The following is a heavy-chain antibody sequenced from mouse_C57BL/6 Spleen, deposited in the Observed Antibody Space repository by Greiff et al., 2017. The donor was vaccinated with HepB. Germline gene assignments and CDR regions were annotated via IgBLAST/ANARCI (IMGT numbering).Heavy chain of an antibody. CDR2: IYPGSGST. V-gene: IGHV1-55*01. Sequence: QVQLQQSGAELVKPGASVKMSCKASGYTFTSYWITWVKQRPGQGLEWIGDIYPGSGSTNYNEKFKSKATLTVDTSSSTAYMQLSSLTSEDSAVYYCARHFHWYFDVWGTGTTVTVSS. CDR1: GYTFTSYW. CDR3: ARHFHWYFDV. J-gene: IGHJ1*03.